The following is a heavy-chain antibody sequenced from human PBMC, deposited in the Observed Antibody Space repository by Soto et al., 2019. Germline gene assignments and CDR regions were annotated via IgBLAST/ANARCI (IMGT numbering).Heavy chain of an antibody. D-gene: IGHD3-10*01. CDR3: ARGLQVSPYYYGSGSYYNVGPNDY. J-gene: IGHJ4*02. V-gene: IGHV4-61*01. Sequence: PSETLSLTCTVSGGSVSNGMYYWSWIRQPPGKGLEWIGEINHSGGTNYNPSLKSRVTISVDTSKNQFSLKLSSVTAADTAVYYCARGLQVSPYYYGSGSYYNVGPNDYWGQGTLVTVSS. CDR1: GGSVSNGMYY. CDR2: INHSGGT.